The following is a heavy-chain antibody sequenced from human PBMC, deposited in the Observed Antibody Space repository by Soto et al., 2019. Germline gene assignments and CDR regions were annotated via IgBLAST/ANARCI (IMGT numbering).Heavy chain of an antibody. J-gene: IGHJ4*02. D-gene: IGHD6-13*01. CDR1: GFTFSSYS. CDR2: ISSSSSYI. Sequence: SLILSCAASGFTFSSYSMNWVRQAPGKGLEWVSSISSSSSYIYYADSVKGRFTISRDNAKNSLYLQINSLRAEDTAVYYCARYPLVRWSPGYYFDYWGQGTLVIVSS. V-gene: IGHV3-21*01. CDR3: ARYPLVRWSPGYYFDY.